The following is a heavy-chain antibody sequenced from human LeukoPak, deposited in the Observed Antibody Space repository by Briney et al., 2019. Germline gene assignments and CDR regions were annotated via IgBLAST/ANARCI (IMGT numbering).Heavy chain of an antibody. J-gene: IGHJ6*02. D-gene: IGHD3-22*01. CDR2: IYYSGST. Sequence: SETLSLTCTVSGGSISSYYWSWIRQPPGKGLEWIGYIYYSGSTNYNPSLKSQVTISVDTSKNQFSLKLSSVTAADTAVYYCAREGYDSSGYYYYYYGMDVWGQGTTVTVS. V-gene: IGHV4-59*01. CDR1: GGSISSYY. CDR3: AREGYDSSGYYYYYYGMDV.